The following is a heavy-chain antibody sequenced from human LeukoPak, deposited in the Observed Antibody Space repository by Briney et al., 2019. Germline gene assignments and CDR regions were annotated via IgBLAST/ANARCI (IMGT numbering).Heavy chain of an antibody. CDR3: ARDVFGGSVTTAGY. D-gene: IGHD4-17*01. CDR2: INPSGGGT. CDR1: VYTFTSYY. Sequence: GASVKVSCKASVYTFTSYYMHWVRQAAGQGLEWMGIINPSGGGTTYAQKFQGRVTMTRDTSTSTVYMELSSLRSEDTAVYYCARDVFGGSVTTAGYWGQGTLVTVSS. V-gene: IGHV1-46*01. J-gene: IGHJ4*02.